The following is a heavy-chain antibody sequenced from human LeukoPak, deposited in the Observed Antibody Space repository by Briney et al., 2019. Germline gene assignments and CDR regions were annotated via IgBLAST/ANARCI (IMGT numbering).Heavy chain of an antibody. CDR2: IGWDDVD. Sequence: SGPVLVKPTQTLTLTCSFSGFSLRTSGMCVSWVRQPPGKALEWLALIGWDDVDYYSTSLKTRLTISKDTSKNQVVLTMTNMDPVDTATYYCARYLYGDLSSYFDSWGQGILVTVSS. V-gene: IGHV2-70*20. CDR3: ARYLYGDLSSYFDS. J-gene: IGHJ4*02. D-gene: IGHD4-17*01. CDR1: GFSLRTSGMC.